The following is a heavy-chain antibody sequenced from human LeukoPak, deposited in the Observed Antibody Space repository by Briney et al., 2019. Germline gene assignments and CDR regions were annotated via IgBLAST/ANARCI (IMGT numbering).Heavy chain of an antibody. CDR2: INPSGGST. CDR1: GYTFTSFY. Sequence: EASVKVSCKASGYTFTSFYMYWVRQAPGQGLEWMGIINPSGGSTNYAQKFQGRVTMTRDMSTSTVYMELSSLRSDDTAVYYCARFRAGVGEPYGDYWGQGTLVTVSS. V-gene: IGHV1-46*01. J-gene: IGHJ4*02. D-gene: IGHD3-10*01. CDR3: ARFRAGVGEPYGDY.